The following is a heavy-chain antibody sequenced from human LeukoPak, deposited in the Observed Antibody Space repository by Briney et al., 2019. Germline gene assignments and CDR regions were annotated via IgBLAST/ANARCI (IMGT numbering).Heavy chain of an antibody. CDR1: GGTFSSYA. CDR2: IIPILGIA. D-gene: IGHD2-21*01. CDR3: ARDPGWGSHGMDV. J-gene: IGHJ6*02. V-gene: IGHV1-69*04. Sequence: SVKVSCKASGGTFSSYAISWVRQAPGQGLEWMGRIIPILGIANYAQKFQGRVTITADKSTSSAYMELSSLRSEDTAVYYCARDPGWGSHGMDVWGQGTTVTVSS.